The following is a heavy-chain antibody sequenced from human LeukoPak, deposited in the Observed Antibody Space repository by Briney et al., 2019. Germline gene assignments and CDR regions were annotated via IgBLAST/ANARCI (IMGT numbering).Heavy chain of an antibody. CDR3: ARDLRSSSWYYFDY. CDR1: GYTFTRYA. V-gene: IGHV7-4-1*02. D-gene: IGHD6-13*01. Sequence: ASVKVSCKASGYTFTRYAMNWVRQAPGQGLEWMGWINTNTGNPTYAQGFTGRFVFSLDTSVSTAYLQISSLKAEDTAVYYCARDLRSSSWYYFDYWGQGTLVTVSS. CDR2: INTNTGNP. J-gene: IGHJ4*02.